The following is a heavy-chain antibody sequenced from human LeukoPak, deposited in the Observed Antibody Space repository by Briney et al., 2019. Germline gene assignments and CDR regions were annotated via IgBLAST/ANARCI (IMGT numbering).Heavy chain of an antibody. V-gene: IGHV4-59*08. Sequence: PSETLSLTCTVSGASISSYYWSWIRRPPGKGLEWIGYIYYSGSTNYNPSLKSRVTMSVDTSKKQFSLKLSSVTAADTAVYYCARHANYYGSGSYLDWFDPWGQGTLLTVSS. CDR3: ARHANYYGSGSYLDWFDP. CDR2: IYYSGST. J-gene: IGHJ5*02. D-gene: IGHD3-10*01. CDR1: GASISSYY.